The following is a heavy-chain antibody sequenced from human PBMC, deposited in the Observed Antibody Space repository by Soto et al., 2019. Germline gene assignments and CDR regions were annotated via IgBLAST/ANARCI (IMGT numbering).Heavy chain of an antibody. CDR1: GGAIGGYY. V-gene: IGHV4-59*08. J-gene: IGHJ5*02. CDR3: ARHRYDSGWFFFDP. Sequence: PSETLSLTCSLSGGAIGGYYWSWIRQPPGKALEWIGYVSYSGSTDYHPSLKSRVSISIDTSKNQFSLKMISVTAADTAVYYCARHRYDSGWFFFDPWGQGALVTVSS. CDR2: VSYSGST. D-gene: IGHD6-19*01.